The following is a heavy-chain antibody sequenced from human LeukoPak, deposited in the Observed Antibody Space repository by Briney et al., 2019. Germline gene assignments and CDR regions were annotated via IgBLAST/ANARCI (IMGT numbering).Heavy chain of an antibody. V-gene: IGHV1-2*02. CDR2: INRNSGGT. J-gene: IGHJ6*02. Sequence: ASVKVSCKASGYTFTGYYMRWVRQAPGQGLEWMGWINRNSGGTNYAQKFQGRVTMTRDTSNSTAYMELSRLRCDDTAVYYCARESSDFWSGSGYYGMDVWGQGTTVTVSS. CDR3: ARESSDFWSGSGYYGMDV. CDR1: GYTFTGYY. D-gene: IGHD3-3*01.